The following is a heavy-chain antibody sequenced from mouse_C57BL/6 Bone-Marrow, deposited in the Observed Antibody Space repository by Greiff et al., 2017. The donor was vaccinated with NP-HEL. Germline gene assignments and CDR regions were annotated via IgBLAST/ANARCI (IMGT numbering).Heavy chain of an antibody. CDR3: ARSGYYGSSVVGY. V-gene: IGHV1-82*01. D-gene: IGHD1-1*01. J-gene: IGHJ4*01. Sequence: VKLQQSGPELVKPGASVKISCKASGYAFSSSWMNWVKQRPGKGLEWIGRIYPGDGDTNYNGKSKGKATLTADKSSSTAYMQLSSLTSEDSAVYFCARSGYYGSSVVGYWGQGTSVTVSS. CDR2: IYPGDGDT. CDR1: GYAFSSSW.